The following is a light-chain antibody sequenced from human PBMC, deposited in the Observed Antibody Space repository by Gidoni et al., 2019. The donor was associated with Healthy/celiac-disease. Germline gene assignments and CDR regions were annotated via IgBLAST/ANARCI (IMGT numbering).Light chain of an antibody. CDR3: QQYYSTPLT. CDR1: QSVLYSSNNKNY. J-gene: IGKJ1*01. CDR2: WAS. V-gene: IGKV4-1*01. Sequence: QSVLYSSNNKNYLAWYQQKPGQPPKLLIYWASTRESGVPDRFSGSGSGTDFTLTISSLQAEDVAVYYCQQYYSTPLTFGRGTKVEIK.